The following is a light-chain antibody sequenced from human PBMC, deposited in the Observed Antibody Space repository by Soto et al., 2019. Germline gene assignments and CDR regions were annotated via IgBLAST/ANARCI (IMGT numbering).Light chain of an antibody. CDR2: AAS. CDR3: QQSYSTPRT. CDR1: QSISSY. Sequence: DIQVPQSPSSLSAAVGARCTITCRASQSISSYLNWYQQKPGKAPKLLIYAASSLQSGVPSRFSGSGSGTDFTLTISSLQPEDFTTYYCQQSYSTPRTFGPGSKVD. V-gene: IGKV1-39*01. J-gene: IGKJ3*01.